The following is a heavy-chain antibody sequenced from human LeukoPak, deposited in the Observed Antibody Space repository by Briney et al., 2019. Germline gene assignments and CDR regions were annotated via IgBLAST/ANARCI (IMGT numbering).Heavy chain of an antibody. CDR2: ISSSSSYI. CDR3: ARDMGDGYNLSAFDI. D-gene: IGHD5-24*01. J-gene: IGHJ3*02. Sequence: GGSLRLSCAASGFTFSSYSMNWVRQAPGKGLEWVSSISSSSSYIYYADSVKGRFTISRDNAKNSLYLQMNSLRAEDTAVCYCARDMGDGYNLSAFDIWGQGTMVTVSS. V-gene: IGHV3-21*01. CDR1: GFTFSSYS.